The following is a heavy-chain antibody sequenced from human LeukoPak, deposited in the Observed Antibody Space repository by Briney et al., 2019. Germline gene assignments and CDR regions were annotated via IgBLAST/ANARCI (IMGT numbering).Heavy chain of an antibody. CDR3: ARGLAYSHGYGIDY. D-gene: IGHD5-18*01. V-gene: IGHV3-33*01. Sequence: GGSLRLSCAASGFPFSSYGMHWVRQAPGKGLEWVAIIWFDGSYKYHADSVRGRFTISRDNSKNTLYLQMNSLRAEDTALYYCARGLAYSHGYGIDYWGQGTLVTVSS. CDR2: IWFDGSYK. J-gene: IGHJ4*02. CDR1: GFPFSSYG.